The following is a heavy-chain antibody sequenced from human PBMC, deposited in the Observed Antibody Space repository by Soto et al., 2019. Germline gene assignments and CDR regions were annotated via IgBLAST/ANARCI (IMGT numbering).Heavy chain of an antibody. CDR3: AKPAVVVVAATLNWFDP. D-gene: IGHD2-15*01. V-gene: IGHV3-23*01. CDR2: ISGSGGST. Sequence: GGSLRLSCAASGFTFSSYAMSWVRQAPGKGLEWVSAISGSGGSTYYADSVKGRFTISRDNSKNTLYLQMNSLRAEDTAVYYCAKPAVVVVAATLNWFDPWGQGTLVTVSS. J-gene: IGHJ5*02. CDR1: GFTFSSYA.